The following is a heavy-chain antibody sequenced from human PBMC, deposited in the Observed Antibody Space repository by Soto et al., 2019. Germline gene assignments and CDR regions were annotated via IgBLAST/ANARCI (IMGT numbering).Heavy chain of an antibody. CDR3: ARDSDSSGWHQPPWFDP. Sequence: ASVKVSCKASGYTFTSYYMHWVRQAPGQGLEWMGIINPSGGSTSYAQKFQGRVTMTRDTSTSTVYMELSSLRSEDTAVYYCARDSDSSGWHQPPWFDPWGQGTLVTVSS. CDR1: GYTFTSYY. D-gene: IGHD6-19*01. J-gene: IGHJ5*02. V-gene: IGHV1-46*01. CDR2: INPSGGST.